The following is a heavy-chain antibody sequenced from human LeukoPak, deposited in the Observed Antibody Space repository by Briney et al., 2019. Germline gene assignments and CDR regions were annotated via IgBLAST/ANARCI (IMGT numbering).Heavy chain of an antibody. CDR1: GYTFTGYY. CDR3: ATDEIH. CDR2: IDPNSGDT. J-gene: IGHJ4*02. V-gene: IGHV1-2*02. Sequence: ASVKVSCKASGYTFTGYYMHWVRQAPGQGLEWVGWIDPNSGDTKYAQKFQGRVTLTRDTSINTAYLEVSRLRSDETAMYYCATDEIHWGQGTLVTVSS.